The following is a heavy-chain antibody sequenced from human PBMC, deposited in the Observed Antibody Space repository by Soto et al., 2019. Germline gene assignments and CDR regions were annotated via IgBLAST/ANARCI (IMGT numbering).Heavy chain of an antibody. J-gene: IGHJ6*02. V-gene: IGHV4-31*03. CDR2: IYYSGST. CDR3: ARWVATIIDYYYYGMDV. D-gene: IGHD5-12*01. Sequence: SETRSLTCTVSGGSISSGGYYWSWIRQHPGKGLEWIGYIYYSGSTYYNPSLKSRVTISVDTSKNQFSLKLSSVTAADTAVYYCARWVATIIDYYYYGMDVWGQGTTVTVSS. CDR1: GGSISSGGYY.